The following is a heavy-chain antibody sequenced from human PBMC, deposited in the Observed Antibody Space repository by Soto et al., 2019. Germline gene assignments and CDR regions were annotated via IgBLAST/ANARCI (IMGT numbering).Heavy chain of an antibody. D-gene: IGHD3-3*02. CDR2: IYYSGST. J-gene: IGHJ4*02. V-gene: IGHV4-31*03. CDR1: GGSISSGGYY. CDR3: AREALGPLGGYFDY. Sequence: QVQLQESGPGLVKPSQTLSLTCTVSGGSISSGGYYWSWIRQHPGKGLEWIGYIYYSGSTYYNPSLKSRVTXXVXTXMNQFALKLSSVTAADTAVYYCAREALGPLGGYFDYWGQGTLVTVSS.